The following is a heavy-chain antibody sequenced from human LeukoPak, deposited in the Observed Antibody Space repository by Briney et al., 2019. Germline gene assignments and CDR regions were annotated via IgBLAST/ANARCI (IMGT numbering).Heavy chain of an antibody. CDR2: ISWNGVNI. CDR3: ARDRGEFDP. V-gene: IGHV3-9*01. J-gene: IGHJ5*02. CDR1: GFSFDDYA. D-gene: IGHD3-16*01. Sequence: GGSLRLSCAASGFSFDDYAMHWVRQAPGKGLEWVSGISWNGVNIAYADSVKGRFTISRDNAKNSLFLQMNSLRVEDTAVYYCARDRGEFDPWGQGTLVTVSS.